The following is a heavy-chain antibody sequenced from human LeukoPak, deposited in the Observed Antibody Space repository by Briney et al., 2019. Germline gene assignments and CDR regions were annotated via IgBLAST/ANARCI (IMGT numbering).Heavy chain of an antibody. V-gene: IGHV4-61*08. CDR2: IYYSGST. CDR1: GGSISSGGYY. CDR3: ARREGGIVGATFGHAFDI. Sequence: SETLSLTCAVSGGSISSGGYYWSWIRQPPGKGLEWIGYIYYSGSTNYNPSLKSRVTISVDTSKNQFSLKLSSVTAADTAVYYCARREGGIVGATFGHAFDIWGQGTMVTVSS. D-gene: IGHD1-26*01. J-gene: IGHJ3*02.